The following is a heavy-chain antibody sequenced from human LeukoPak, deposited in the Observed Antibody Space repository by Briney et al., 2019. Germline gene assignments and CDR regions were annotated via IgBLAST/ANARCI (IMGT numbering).Heavy chain of an antibody. J-gene: IGHJ6*02. CDR1: GGSISSYY. Sequence: PSETLSLTCTVSGGSISSYYWSWIRQPPGKGLEWIGYIYYSGSTNYNPSLKSRVTISVDTSKNQFSLKLSSVTAADTAVYYCASSSIAARRDYYGMDAWGQGTTVTVSS. D-gene: IGHD6-6*01. CDR3: ASSSIAARRDYYGMDA. CDR2: IYYSGST. V-gene: IGHV4-59*08.